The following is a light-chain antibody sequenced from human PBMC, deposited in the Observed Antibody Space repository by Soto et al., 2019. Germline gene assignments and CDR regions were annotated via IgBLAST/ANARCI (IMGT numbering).Light chain of an antibody. J-gene: IGLJ3*02. V-gene: IGLV2-14*01. CDR3: CSHTSSNTRV. CDR1: SSDVGASNS. CDR2: DVS. Sequence: QSALTQPASVSGSPGQSITISYTGTSSDVGASNSVSWYQQHPGKSPKLLIYDVSSRPSGVSNRFSGSKSVNTASLTISGLQAEDEADYYCCSHTSSNTRVFGGGTKLTVL.